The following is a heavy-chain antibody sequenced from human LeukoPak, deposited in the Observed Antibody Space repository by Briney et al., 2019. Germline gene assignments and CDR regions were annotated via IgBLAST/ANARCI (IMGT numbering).Heavy chain of an antibody. CDR1: GGSFSGYY. CDR2: INHSGST. V-gene: IGHV4-34*01. CDR3: ARGDLNYDSSGADY. D-gene: IGHD3-22*01. J-gene: IGHJ4*02. Sequence: SETLSLTCAVYGGSFSGYYWSWISQPPGKGLEWIGEINHSGSTNYNPSPKSRVTISVDTSKNQFSLKLSSVTAADTAVYYCARGDLNYDSSGADYWGQGTLVTVSS.